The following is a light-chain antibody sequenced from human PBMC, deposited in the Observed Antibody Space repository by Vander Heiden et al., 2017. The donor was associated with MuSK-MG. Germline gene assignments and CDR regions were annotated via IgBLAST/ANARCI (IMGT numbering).Light chain of an antibody. V-gene: IGKV4-1*01. Sequence: DIVLTQSPDSLAVSLGERATINCKSRQSVLYSSNKKSYLAWYQQKPGKAPKLLIYGASSRETGVPDRFSGSGSGTDFTLTISSLQPEDLAVYYCLRDDSTARTFPQG. J-gene: IGKJ1*01. CDR1: QSVLYSSNKKSY. CDR2: GAS. CDR3: LRDDSTART.